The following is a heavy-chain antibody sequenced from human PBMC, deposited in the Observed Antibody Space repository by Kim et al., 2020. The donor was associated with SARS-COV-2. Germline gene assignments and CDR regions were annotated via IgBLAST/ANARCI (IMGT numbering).Heavy chain of an antibody. CDR3: ARRGAVAGNPVYDY. J-gene: IGHJ4*02. Sequence: NPYLKSQITMPVDTSKNQFSLDLSFVTAADTTVYYCARRGAVAGNPVYDYWGQGILVTVSS. V-gene: IGHV4-39*01. D-gene: IGHD6-19*01.